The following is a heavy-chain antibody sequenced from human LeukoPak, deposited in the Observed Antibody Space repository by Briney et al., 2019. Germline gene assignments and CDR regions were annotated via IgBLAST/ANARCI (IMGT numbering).Heavy chain of an antibody. CDR3: AKTIVRDSYGSFLGDYGMDV. CDR2: ISWNSDNI. CDR1: GFTFNDYA. D-gene: IGHD5-18*01. J-gene: IGHJ6*02. Sequence: GRSLRLSCAASGFTFNDYAMHWVRQAPGKGLEWVSGISWNSDNIGYADSVKGRFTISRDNAKNSLYLQMNSLRTEGTALYYCAKTIVRDSYGSFLGDYGMDVWGQGTTVTVSS. V-gene: IGHV3-9*01.